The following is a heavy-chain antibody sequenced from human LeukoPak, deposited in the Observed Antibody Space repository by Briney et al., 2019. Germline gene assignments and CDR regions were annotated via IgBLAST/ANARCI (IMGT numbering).Heavy chain of an antibody. CDR1: GFTFTSNA. D-gene: IGHD3-16*02. CDR2: ISSSSSYI. V-gene: IGHV3-21*01. Sequence: PGGSLRLSCAASGFTFTSNAMSWVRQTPGKGLEWVSSISSSSSYIYYADSVKGRFTIPGDNAKNSLYLQMNSLRAEDTAVYYCARGELSPYYYYYGMDVWGQGTTVTVSS. CDR3: ARGELSPYYYYYGMDV. J-gene: IGHJ6*02.